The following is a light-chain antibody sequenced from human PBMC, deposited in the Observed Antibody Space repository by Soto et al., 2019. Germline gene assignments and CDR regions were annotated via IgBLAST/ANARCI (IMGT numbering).Light chain of an antibody. CDR1: QSITTW. CDR3: QHYKMYSPWT. CDR2: DVS. V-gene: IGKV1-5*01. Sequence: DIQMTQSRSTVSAYLGYSLTISCRASQSITTWLAWYQQRPGKAPKLMXYDVSSLQSGVPSRFSGSGGGTEFTLTISSLQPDDFATYYCQHYKMYSPWTFGQGTKVDIK. J-gene: IGKJ1*01.